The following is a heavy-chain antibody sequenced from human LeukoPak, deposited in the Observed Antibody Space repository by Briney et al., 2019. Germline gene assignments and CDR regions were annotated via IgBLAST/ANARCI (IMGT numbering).Heavy chain of an antibody. Sequence: PSETLSLTCTVSGGSISSYYWSWIRQPAGKGLEWIGRIYTSGSTNYNPSLKSRVTMSVDTSKNQFSLKLSSVTAADTAVYYCAGEIVVVPAAIVGFDPWGQGTLVTVSS. D-gene: IGHD2-2*02. CDR3: AGEIVVVPAAIVGFDP. CDR2: IYTSGST. V-gene: IGHV4-4*07. J-gene: IGHJ5*02. CDR1: GGSISSYY.